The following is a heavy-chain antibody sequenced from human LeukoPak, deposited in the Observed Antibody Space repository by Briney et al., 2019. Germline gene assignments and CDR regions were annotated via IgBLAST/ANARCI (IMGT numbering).Heavy chain of an antibody. CDR1: GGSISSYY. D-gene: IGHD1-26*01. J-gene: IGHJ4*02. CDR3: ARQVGATNCLDY. Sequence: SETLSLTCTVSGGSISSYYWGWIRQPPGKGLEWIGSIYYSGSTYYNPSLKSRVTISVDTSKNQFSLKLSSVTAADTAVYYCARQVGATNCLDYWGQGTLVTVSS. V-gene: IGHV4-39*07. CDR2: IYYSGST.